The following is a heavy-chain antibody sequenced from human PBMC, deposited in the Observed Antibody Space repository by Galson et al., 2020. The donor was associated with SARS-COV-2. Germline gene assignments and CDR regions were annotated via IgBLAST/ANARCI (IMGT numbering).Heavy chain of an antibody. CDR1: GGSINSGIYY. V-gene: IGHV4-61*02. CDR3: ARGYCSGDSCDLWALGYCVDD. CDR2: IYMSGRT. D-gene: IGHD2-15*01. Sequence: SETLSLTCTVSGGSINSGIYYWSWIRQPAGKGLEWIGRIYMSGRTNYNPSLKSRVTISADTSKNQLSLKLSSVTAADTAVYYCARGYCSGDSCDLWALGYCVDDWGQGSLVTVS. J-gene: IGHJ4*02.